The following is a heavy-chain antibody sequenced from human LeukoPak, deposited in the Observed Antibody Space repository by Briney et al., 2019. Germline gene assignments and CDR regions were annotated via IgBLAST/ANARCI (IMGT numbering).Heavy chain of an antibody. CDR1: GFTFSSYA. Sequence: GGSLRLSCAASGFTFSSYAVSWVRQAPGKGLEWVSAISGSGGSTYYADSVKGRFTISRDNSKNTLYLQMNSLRAEDTAVYYCAKVGVGSRRGYYFDYWGQGTLVTVSS. CDR2: ISGSGGST. CDR3: AKVGVGSRRGYYFDY. V-gene: IGHV3-23*01. D-gene: IGHD1-26*01. J-gene: IGHJ4*02.